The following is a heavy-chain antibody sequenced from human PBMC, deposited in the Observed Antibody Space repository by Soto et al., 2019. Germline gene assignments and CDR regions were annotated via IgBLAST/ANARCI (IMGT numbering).Heavy chain of an antibody. J-gene: IGHJ5*02. Sequence: QVQLQESGPGLVKPSQTLSLTCTVSGGSISSGGYYWSWIRQHPGKGLEWIGYIYYSGSTYYNPSLKSRVTISVDTSKNQFSLKLSSVTVADTAVYYCAREGATRKYNWFDPWGQGTLVTVSS. CDR3: AREGATRKYNWFDP. CDR2: IYYSGST. V-gene: IGHV4-31*03. D-gene: IGHD5-12*01. CDR1: GGSISSGGYY.